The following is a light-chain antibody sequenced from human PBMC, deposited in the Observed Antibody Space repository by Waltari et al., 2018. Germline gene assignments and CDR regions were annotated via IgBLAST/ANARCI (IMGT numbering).Light chain of an antibody. CDR1: QSVSSSH. V-gene: IGKV3-20*01. Sequence: EIVLTQSPGTLSLSPGERATLPCRASQSVSSSHLAWYQQKPGQAPRLLIYGASSRATGIPDRFSGSGSGTDFTLTISRLEPEDFAVYYCQQYGSSPTFGQGTKVEIK. CDR3: QQYGSSPT. CDR2: GAS. J-gene: IGKJ1*01.